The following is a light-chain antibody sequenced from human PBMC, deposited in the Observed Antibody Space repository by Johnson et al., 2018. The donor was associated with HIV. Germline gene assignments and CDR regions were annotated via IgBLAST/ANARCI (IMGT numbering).Light chain of an antibody. V-gene: IGLV1-51*01. CDR2: DNN. CDR1: GSKIENNY. Sequence: QSVLTQPPSVSAAPGQKVTISCSGNGSKIENNYISWYQQFPERAPKLLIYDNNKRPSGIPDRFSGSKSGTSATLGITGLQTGDEADYYCGTWDSSLSGYVFGSGTKVSVL. J-gene: IGLJ1*01. CDR3: GTWDSSLSGYV.